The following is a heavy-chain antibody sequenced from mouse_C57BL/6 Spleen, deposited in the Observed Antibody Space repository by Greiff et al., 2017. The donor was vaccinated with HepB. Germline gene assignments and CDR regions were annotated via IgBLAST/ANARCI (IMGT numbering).Heavy chain of an antibody. D-gene: IGHD1-1*01. J-gene: IGHJ1*03. CDR3: ARVGFIAKVDWYFDV. Sequence: QVQLQQSGAELARPGASVKLSCKASGYTFTSYGISWVKQRTGQGLEWIGEIYPRSGNTYYNEKFKGKATLTADKSSSTAYMKLRSLTSEDSAVYFWARVGFIAKVDWYFDVWGTGTTVTVSS. CDR1: GYTFTSYG. V-gene: IGHV1-81*01. CDR2: IYPRSGNT.